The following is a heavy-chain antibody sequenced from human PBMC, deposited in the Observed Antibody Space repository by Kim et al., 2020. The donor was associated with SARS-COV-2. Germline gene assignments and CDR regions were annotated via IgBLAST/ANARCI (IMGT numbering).Heavy chain of an antibody. CDR1: GLSFDSSA. CDR2: ISYDGRNK. V-gene: IGHV3-30-3*01. J-gene: IGHJ6*02. Sequence: GGSLRLSCAASGLSFDSSAMNWVRQAPGKGLEWVAVISYDGRNKENADSVKGRFTISRDNSKSTLYLQMNSLRAEDTAVYYCARGNHNESLSLSDNYNGIDVWGQGTTVTVSS. D-gene: IGHD2-8*01. CDR3: ARGNHNESLSLSDNYNGIDV.